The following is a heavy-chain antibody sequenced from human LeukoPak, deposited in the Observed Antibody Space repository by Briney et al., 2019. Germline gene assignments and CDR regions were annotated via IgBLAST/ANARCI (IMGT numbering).Heavy chain of an antibody. J-gene: IGHJ4*02. Sequence: GGSLRLSCAASGFTVSSNYMSWVRQAPGKGLEWVSVIYSGGSTYYADSVKGRFTISRDNSKNTLYLQMNSLSAEDTAVYYCARDLYGSYYFDYWGQGTLVTVSS. CDR2: IYSGGST. V-gene: IGHV3-66*01. D-gene: IGHD3-10*01. CDR3: ARDLYGSYYFDY. CDR1: GFTVSSNY.